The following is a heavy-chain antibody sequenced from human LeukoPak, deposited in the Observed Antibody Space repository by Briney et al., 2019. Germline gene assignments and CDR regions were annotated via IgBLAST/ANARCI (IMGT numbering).Heavy chain of an antibody. Sequence: ASVKVACKASGGTFSSYAISWVRQAPGQGLEWMGRIIAIFGTANYAQKFQGRVTITADESTSTAYMELSSLRSEDTAVYSCARDRWEPYDAFDVWGQGTMVTVS. CDR3: ARDRWEPYDAFDV. J-gene: IGHJ3*01. V-gene: IGHV1-69*13. CDR1: GGTFSSYA. CDR2: IIAIFGTA. D-gene: IGHD4-23*01.